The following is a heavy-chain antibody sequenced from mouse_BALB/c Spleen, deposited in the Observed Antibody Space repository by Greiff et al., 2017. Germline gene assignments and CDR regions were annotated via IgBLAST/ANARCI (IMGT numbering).Heavy chain of an antibody. CDR3: ARTTVVAYWYFDV. D-gene: IGHD1-1*01. CDR1: GFNIKDTY. Sequence: VQLQQSGAELVKPGASVKLSCTASGFNIKDTYMHWVKQRPEQGLEWIGRIDPANGNTKYDPKFQGKATITADTSSNTAYLQLSSLTSEDTAVYYCARTTVVAYWYFDVWGAGTTVTVSS. CDR2: IDPANGNT. J-gene: IGHJ1*01. V-gene: IGHV14-3*02.